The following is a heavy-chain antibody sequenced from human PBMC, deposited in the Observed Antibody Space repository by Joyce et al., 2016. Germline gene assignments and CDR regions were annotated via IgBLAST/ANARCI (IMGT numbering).Heavy chain of an antibody. D-gene: IGHD5-24*01. J-gene: IGHJ6*02. CDR1: GGSFNKYT. CDR2: IIPMLNMT. V-gene: IGHV1-69*02. Sequence: QVHLVQSGAEVKKSGSSVKVSCKASGGSFNKYTVSWVRQAPGQGLAWIGRIIPMLNMTNYAQEFQGRVTITADKSTTTAYMQLTGLRSDDTAVYFCAGTFNYPHHDGMDVWGQGTTVTVSS. CDR3: AGTFNYPHHDGMDV.